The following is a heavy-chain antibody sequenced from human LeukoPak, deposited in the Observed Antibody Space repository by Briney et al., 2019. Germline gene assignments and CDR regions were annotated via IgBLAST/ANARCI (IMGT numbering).Heavy chain of an antibody. CDR2: INPNSGGT. CDR1: GYTFTGYY. Sequence: ASVKVSCKASGYTFTGYYMHWVRQAPGQGLEWMGWINPNSGGTNYAQKFQGRVTMTRDTSISTAYMELSRLRPDDTAVYYCARTIVVVPAAIGGLDFDPWGQGTLVTVSS. D-gene: IGHD2-2*01. V-gene: IGHV1-2*02. J-gene: IGHJ5*02. CDR3: ARTIVVVPAAIGGLDFDP.